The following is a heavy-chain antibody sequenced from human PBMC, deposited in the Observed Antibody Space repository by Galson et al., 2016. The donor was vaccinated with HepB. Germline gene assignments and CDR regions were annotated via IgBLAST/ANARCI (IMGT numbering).Heavy chain of an antibody. D-gene: IGHD6-19*01. J-gene: IGHJ4*02. CDR3: ATRSSGWYYFDY. Sequence: LEWVSGISGSGGITSYADSVKRRFTISRDNSKNTLYLQMNSLRAEDTAVYYCATRSSGWYYFDYWGQGTLVTVSS. CDR2: ISGSGGIT. V-gene: IGHV3-23*01.